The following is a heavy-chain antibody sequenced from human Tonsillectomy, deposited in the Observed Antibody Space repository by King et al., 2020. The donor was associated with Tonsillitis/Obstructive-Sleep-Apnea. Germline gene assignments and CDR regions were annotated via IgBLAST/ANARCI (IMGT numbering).Heavy chain of an antibody. CDR2: IYYSGST. V-gene: IGHV4-59*01. CDR1: GGSISSYY. Sequence: QMQLQESGPGLVKPSETLSLTCTVSGGSISSYYWSWIRQPPGKGLEWIGYIYYSGSTNYNPSLKSRVTISVDTSKNQFSLKLSSVTAAVTAVYYCARFLPAWGAFDIWGQGTMVTVSS. J-gene: IGHJ3*02. CDR3: ARFLPAWGAFDI. D-gene: IGHD3-16*01.